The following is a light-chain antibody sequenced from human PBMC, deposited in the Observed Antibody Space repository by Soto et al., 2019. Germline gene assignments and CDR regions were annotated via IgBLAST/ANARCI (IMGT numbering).Light chain of an antibody. CDR1: QNFGSSY. V-gene: IGKV3-20*01. J-gene: IGKJ1*01. CDR2: GAS. Sequence: LAQSPITMDWSTGVRATLACMASQNFGSSYLAWYQQKRGQAPRFLIYGASSRATGIPDRFSGSGSGTDFTLTISSLEPEAFAVYSCQQYESSPTSLGQGTRWIS. CDR3: QQYESSPTS.